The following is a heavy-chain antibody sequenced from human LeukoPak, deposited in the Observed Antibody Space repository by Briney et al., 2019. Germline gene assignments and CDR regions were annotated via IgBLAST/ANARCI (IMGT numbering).Heavy chain of an antibody. J-gene: IGHJ5*02. D-gene: IGHD3-16*02. CDR1: GGSFSGYY. V-gene: IGHV4-34*01. CDR2: INHSGST. CDR3: ARVKHYIWGSYRYVWFDP. Sequence: KSSETLSLTCAVYGGSFSGYYWSWIRQPPGKGLEWIGEINHSGSTNYNPPLKSRVTISVDTSKNQFSLKLSSVTAADTAVYYCARVKHYIWGSYRYVWFDPWGQGTLVTASS.